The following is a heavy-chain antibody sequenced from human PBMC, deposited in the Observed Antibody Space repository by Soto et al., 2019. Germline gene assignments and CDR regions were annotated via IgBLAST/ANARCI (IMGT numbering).Heavy chain of an antibody. CDR2: IRSKANSYAT. Sequence: GGSLRLSCAASGFTFRGSAVHWVRQASGKGLEWVGRIRSKANSYATAYAASVKGRFTISRDDSKNTLNLQMNSLRAEDTAVNYCARRSSSWYFDYWGQGTLVTVSS. CDR1: GFTFRGSA. CDR3: ARRSSSWYFDY. V-gene: IGHV3-73*01. J-gene: IGHJ4*02. D-gene: IGHD6-13*01.